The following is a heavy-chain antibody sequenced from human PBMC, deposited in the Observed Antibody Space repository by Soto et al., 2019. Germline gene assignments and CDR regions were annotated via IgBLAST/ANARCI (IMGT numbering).Heavy chain of an antibody. D-gene: IGHD2-8*01. CDR1: GYSFTDYH. CDR2: INPKSGGT. Sequence: ASVKVSCKASGYSFTDYHIHWVRQAPGQGLEWLGRINPKSGGTSAAQKFQGWVTMTTDTSISTASMELTRLTSDDTAIYYCARGDSTDCSNGVCSFFYNHDMDVWGQGTTVTVSS. J-gene: IGHJ6*02. CDR3: ARGDSTDCSNGVCSFFYNHDMDV. V-gene: IGHV1-2*04.